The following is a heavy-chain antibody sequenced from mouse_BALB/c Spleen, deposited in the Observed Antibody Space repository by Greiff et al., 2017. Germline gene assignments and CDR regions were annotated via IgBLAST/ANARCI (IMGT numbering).Heavy chain of an antibody. V-gene: IGHV14-3*02. Sequence: VQLQQSGAELVKPGASVKLSCTASGFNFTDSYMHWVKQRPEQGLEWIGRIDPANGNSKYDPKFQGKATITADTSSNTAYLQLSSLTSEDTAVYYCARSNCVPYFDVWGAGTTVTVSS. CDR2: IDPANGNS. J-gene: IGHJ1*01. CDR3: ARSNCVPYFDV. D-gene: IGHD4-1*02. CDR1: GFNFTDSY.